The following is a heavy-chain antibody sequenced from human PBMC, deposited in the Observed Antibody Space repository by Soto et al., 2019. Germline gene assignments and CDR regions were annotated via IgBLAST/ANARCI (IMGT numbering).Heavy chain of an antibody. CDR1: GSAITRYY. V-gene: IGHV1-46*01. J-gene: IGHJ6*02. CDR2: INPGGGSA. CDR3: ARDTSGCSLNGLDV. D-gene: IGHD6-19*01. Sequence: QVDLVQSGAEVKKPGASVTISCKASGSAITRYYIHWVRQAPGRGLEWMGIINPGGGSASYAQKFQDRVTIDKDTSTGTVYMDLRSLRTEDTAVYYCARDTSGCSLNGLDVWGQVTTVNVSS.